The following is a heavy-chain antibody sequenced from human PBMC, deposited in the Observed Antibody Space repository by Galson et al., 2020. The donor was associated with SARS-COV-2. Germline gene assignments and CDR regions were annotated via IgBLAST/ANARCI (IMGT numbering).Heavy chain of an antibody. CDR1: GFNFSSYE. V-gene: IGHV3-48*03. Sequence: GGSLRLSCAASGFNFSSYEMNWVRQAPGKGLEWVSYISSSGSTIYYADSVKGRFTISRDNAKNSLYLQMNSLRAEDTAVYYCAREWIAAFDIWGQGTMVTVSS. CDR3: AREWIAAFDI. J-gene: IGHJ3*02. CDR2: ISSSGSTI. D-gene: IGHD5-12*01.